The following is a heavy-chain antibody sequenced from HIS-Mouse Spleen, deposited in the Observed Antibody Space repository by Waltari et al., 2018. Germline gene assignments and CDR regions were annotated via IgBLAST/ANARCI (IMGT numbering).Heavy chain of an antibody. CDR3: AREIPYSSSWYDWYFDL. CDR1: GGSISSSSYY. Sequence: QLQLQESGPGLVKPSETLSLTCTVSGGSISSSSYYWGWIRQPPGQGLEWLGSIYYRGSTYHNPSLKSRVTLSGDTSKTQVSLKLSSVTATDTAVYYCAREIPYSSSWYDWYFDLWGRGTLVTVSS. V-gene: IGHV4-39*07. CDR2: IYYRGST. D-gene: IGHD6-13*01. J-gene: IGHJ2*01.